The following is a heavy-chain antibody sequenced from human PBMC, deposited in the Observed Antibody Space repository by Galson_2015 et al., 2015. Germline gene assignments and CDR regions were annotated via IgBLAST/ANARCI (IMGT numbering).Heavy chain of an antibody. Sequence: QSGAEVTKPGESLRISCKGSGHSFTSYWISWVRQMPGKGLEWMGRIGPSDSYTNYSPSFQGHVTISADKSISTAYLQWSSLKASDTAMYYCARHVALYSSSWYFDYGGQGTLVTVSS. V-gene: IGHV5-10-1*01. D-gene: IGHD6-13*01. J-gene: IGHJ4*02. CDR1: GHSFTSYW. CDR2: IGPSDSYT. CDR3: ARHVALYSSSWYFDY.